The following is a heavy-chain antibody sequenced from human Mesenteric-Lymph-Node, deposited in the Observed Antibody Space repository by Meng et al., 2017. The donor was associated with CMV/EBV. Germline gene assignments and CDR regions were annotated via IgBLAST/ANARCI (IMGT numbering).Heavy chain of an antibody. CDR2: IYHSGST. CDR1: GGSISSNSR. CDR3: ARVVVPAALVEAFDI. J-gene: IGHJ3*02. D-gene: IGHD2-2*01. Sequence: SGGSISSNSRWSWVRQSPGKGLEWIGEIYHSGSTNYNPSLKSRVTLSVDKSKNQFSLKLTSVTAADTAVYYCARVVVPAALVEAFDIWGQGTMVTVSS. V-gene: IGHV4-4*02.